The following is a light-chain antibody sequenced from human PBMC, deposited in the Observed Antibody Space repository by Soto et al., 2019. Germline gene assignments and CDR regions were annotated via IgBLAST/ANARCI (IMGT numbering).Light chain of an antibody. V-gene: IGLV2-23*03. Sequence: QSALTQPASVSGSPGQSITISCTGSTSDVGSYNFVSWYQQYPGKAPKLLIYEGSRRPSGVSNRFSGSKSANTASLTISGLQAEDEGDYYCCSYAVSSTFVVFGGGTKVTVL. J-gene: IGLJ3*02. CDR2: EGS. CDR3: CSYAVSSTFVV. CDR1: TSDVGSYNF.